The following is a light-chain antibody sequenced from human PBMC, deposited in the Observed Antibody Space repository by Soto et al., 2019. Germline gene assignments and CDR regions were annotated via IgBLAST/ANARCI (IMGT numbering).Light chain of an antibody. CDR2: EVS. CDR3: SSYTTTNTYV. Sequence: QSVLTQPASVSGSPGQSITISCTGTSSDVGGYNYVSWYQQHSGKAPKLIIYEVSNRPSGVSNRFSGSKSGNTASLTISGLQAEDEADYYCSSYTTTNTYVFGTGTKVT. V-gene: IGLV2-14*01. CDR1: SSDVGGYNY. J-gene: IGLJ1*01.